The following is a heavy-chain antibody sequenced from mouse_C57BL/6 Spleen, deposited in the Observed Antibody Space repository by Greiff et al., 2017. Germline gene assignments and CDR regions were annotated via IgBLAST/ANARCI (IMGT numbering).Heavy chain of an antibody. CDR2: INPNNGGT. CDR3: ASPHYYGSRRGYYFDY. J-gene: IGHJ2*01. Sequence: VQLQQSGPELVKPGASVKMSCKASGYTFTDYNMHWVKQSHGKSLEWIGYINPNNGGTSYNQKFKGKATLTVNKSSSTAYMELRSLTSEDSAVYYWASPHYYGSRRGYYFDYWGQGTTLTVSS. CDR1: GYTFTDYN. V-gene: IGHV1-22*01. D-gene: IGHD1-1*01.